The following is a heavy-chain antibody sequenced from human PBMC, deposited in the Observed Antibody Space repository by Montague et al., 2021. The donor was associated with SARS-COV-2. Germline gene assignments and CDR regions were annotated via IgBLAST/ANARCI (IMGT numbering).Heavy chain of an antibody. CDR3: ARWDPQTLTLIGLRGKSASDX. V-gene: IGHV4-34*01. CDR1: GGSFSGYY. Sequence: SETLSLTCAVYGGSFSGYYWTWIRQSPGKGLEWIAEINHSGTTNYNFNPSLRSRVTISVDMSKSQFSLKLSSVTAADTGVYYCARWDPQTLTLIGLRGKSASDXWGQGTLVTVSS. J-gene: IGHJ4*02. D-gene: IGHD4-23*01. CDR2: INHSGTT.